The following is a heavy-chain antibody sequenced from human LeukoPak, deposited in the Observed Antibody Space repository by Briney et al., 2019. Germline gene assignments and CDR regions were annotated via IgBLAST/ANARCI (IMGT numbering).Heavy chain of an antibody. J-gene: IGHJ4*02. CDR2: IYYGGRT. CDR3: AISGCSGWNVRTFDY. D-gene: IGHD1-1*01. CDR1: GGSISSNP. Sequence: SETLSLPCTVSGGSISSNPWGWLRPPPGQGRVWFANIYYGGRTNYNPSLKSRVTISVDSSKNQFSLKLSSVTAADTAVYYCAISGCSGWNVRTFDYWGQGTLVTVSS. V-gene: IGHV4-59*13.